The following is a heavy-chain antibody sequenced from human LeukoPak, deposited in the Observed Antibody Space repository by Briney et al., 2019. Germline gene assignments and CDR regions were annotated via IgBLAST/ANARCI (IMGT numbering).Heavy chain of an antibody. CDR2: ISYDGSNK. J-gene: IGHJ4*02. D-gene: IGHD2-2*01. CDR1: GFTFSSNA. Sequence: GGSLRLSCAASGFTFSSNAMHWVRQAPGKGREGVAVISYDGSNKYYADYVKGRFTISRENSKKTVYLEMNSLRVEDTAVYYCASGYCGRTTCSPPFDYWGQGTLVTVSS. CDR3: ASGYCGRTTCSPPFDY. V-gene: IGHV3-30-3*01.